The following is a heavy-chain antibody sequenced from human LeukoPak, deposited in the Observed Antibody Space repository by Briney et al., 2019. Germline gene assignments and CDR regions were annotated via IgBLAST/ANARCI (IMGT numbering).Heavy chain of an antibody. CDR2: IMPTLGIT. Sequence: ASVKASCKPSGDSFNRFAVNWVRQAPGQGLEWMGRIMPTLGITNYAKEFQARVTITADISPSAAYMELKNLTSLDTAVYYCARGHTDSIHYWGQGTQVTVSS. J-gene: IGHJ4*02. CDR1: GDSFNRFA. CDR3: ARGHTDSIHY. D-gene: IGHD5-18*01. V-gene: IGHV1-69*04.